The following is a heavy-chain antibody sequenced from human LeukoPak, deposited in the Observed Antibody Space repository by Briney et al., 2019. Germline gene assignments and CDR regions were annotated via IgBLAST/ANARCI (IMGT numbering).Heavy chain of an antibody. Sequence: GGSLRLSCAASGFTFSSYAMSWVRQAPGKGLEWVSAISGSGGSTYYADSVKGRFTISRDNSKNTLYLQMNSLRAEDTVVYYCAKVPGSSGWYYYYYGMDVWGQGTTVTVSS. CDR1: GFTFSSYA. J-gene: IGHJ6*02. CDR3: AKVPGSSGWYYYYYGMDV. CDR2: ISGSGGST. V-gene: IGHV3-23*01. D-gene: IGHD6-19*01.